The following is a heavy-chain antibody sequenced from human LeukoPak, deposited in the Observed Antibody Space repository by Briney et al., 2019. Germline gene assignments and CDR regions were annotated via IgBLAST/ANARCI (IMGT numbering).Heavy chain of an antibody. D-gene: IGHD1-26*01. J-gene: IGHJ4*02. V-gene: IGHV3-11*01. CDR2: ITSGDSSV. CDR1: GFTFSVYQ. CDR3: VRDIRYIGSTFYYDL. Sequence: GGSLRLSCVASGFTFSVYQMSWIRQAPGKGLEWLSFITSGDSSVEYADSVKGRFTISRDNDKSSLYLQMNTLRAEDTAVYYCVRDIRYIGSTFYYDLWGQGTLVTVSS.